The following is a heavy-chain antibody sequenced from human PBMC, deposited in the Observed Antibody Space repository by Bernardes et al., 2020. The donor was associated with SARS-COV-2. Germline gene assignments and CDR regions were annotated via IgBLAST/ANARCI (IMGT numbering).Heavy chain of an antibody. Sequence: ASVKASCKASGYTYTNYGIGWVRQAPGHGLEWLGWISGYNGNTNYARHLQGRITMTSDLSTKTAFMELRRLRSDDTALYYCARVEGFCSGGTCFSLFYFDHWGQGTLVSVSS. J-gene: IGHJ4*02. CDR3: ARVEGFCSGGTCFSLFYFDH. CDR1: GYTYTNYG. V-gene: IGHV1-18*04. CDR2: ISGYNGNT. D-gene: IGHD2-15*01.